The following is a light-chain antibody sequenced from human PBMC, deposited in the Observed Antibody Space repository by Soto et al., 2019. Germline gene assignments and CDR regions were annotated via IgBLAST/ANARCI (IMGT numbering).Light chain of an antibody. J-gene: IGKJ1*01. CDR3: QQTLSVPRT. CDR1: QNIRTY. Sequence: DIQMTQSPRFLSASVGDRVTITCRASQNIRTYLTWYQQKPGKGPTVLIYVASTLQRGVPSRFSGSTTGTDFTLTITGRQPEDSATYYCQQTLSVPRTFGLGTKVEIK. CDR2: VAS. V-gene: IGKV1-39*01.